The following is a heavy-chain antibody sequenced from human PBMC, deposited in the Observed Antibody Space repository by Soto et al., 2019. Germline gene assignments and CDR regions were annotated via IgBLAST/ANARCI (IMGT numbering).Heavy chain of an antibody. CDR1: GGSISSGGYS. Sequence: TSLMLCHSCAVSGGSISSGGYSGSWNQQPPGKGLEWIGYIYHSGSTYYNPSLKSRVTISVDRSKNQFSLKLSSVTAADTAVYYCARVPDRWGQGTLVTVSS. J-gene: IGHJ5*02. CDR2: IYHSGST. CDR3: ARVPDR. V-gene: IGHV4-30-2*01. D-gene: IGHD2-2*01.